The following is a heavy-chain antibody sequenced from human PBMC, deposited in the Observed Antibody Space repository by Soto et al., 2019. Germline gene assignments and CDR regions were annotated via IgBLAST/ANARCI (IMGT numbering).Heavy chain of an antibody. J-gene: IGHJ4*02. V-gene: IGHV1-3*01. CDR3: ARGPGGPDGPGDY. Sequence: ASVKVSCKASGYIFTDYYMHWVRQAPGQRLEWMGRINASNGNTNYSQKFQGRVTITRDTSASTAYMELSSLRSEDTAVYYCARGPGGPDGPGDYWGQGTLVTVSS. D-gene: IGHD2-15*01. CDR1: GYIFTDYY. CDR2: INASNGNT.